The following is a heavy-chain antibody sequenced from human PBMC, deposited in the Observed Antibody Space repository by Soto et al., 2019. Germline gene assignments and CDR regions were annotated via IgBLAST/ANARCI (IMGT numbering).Heavy chain of an antibody. Sequence: ASVKVSCKASGYTFTSYGISWVRQAPGQGLEWMGWISAYNGNTNYAQKLQGRVTMTTDTPTSTAYMELRSLRSDDTAVYYCARDQVVPAAIPAPRLSWYYYYGMDVWGQGTTVTVSS. CDR3: ARDQVVPAAIPAPRLSWYYYYGMDV. V-gene: IGHV1-18*04. CDR2: ISAYNGNT. CDR1: GYTFTSYG. J-gene: IGHJ6*02. D-gene: IGHD2-2*02.